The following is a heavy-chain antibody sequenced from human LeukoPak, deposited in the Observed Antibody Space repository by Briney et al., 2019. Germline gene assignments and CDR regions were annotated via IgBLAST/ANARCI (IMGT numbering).Heavy chain of an antibody. CDR1: GFTLSSYE. CDR2: IKQDGSEK. Sequence: GGSLRLSCTASGFTLSSYEMSWVRQAPGKGLEWVANIKQDGSEKYYVDSVKGRFTISRDNAKNSLYLQMNSLRAEDTAVYYCARLPPGVAAAGTARFDYWGQGTLVTVSS. J-gene: IGHJ4*02. D-gene: IGHD6-13*01. V-gene: IGHV3-7*01. CDR3: ARLPPGVAAAGTARFDY.